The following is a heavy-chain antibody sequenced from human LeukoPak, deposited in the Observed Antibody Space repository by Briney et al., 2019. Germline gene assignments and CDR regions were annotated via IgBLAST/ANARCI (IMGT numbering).Heavy chain of an antibody. CDR1: GGSLSTYF. CDR3: AREEGGTYDF. V-gene: IGHV4-59*01. CDR2: NHYSGST. Sequence: SETLSLTCADPGGSLSTYFPTWVRQPPGKGLEWSGYNHYSGSTNYDPSLKSRVTISVDPSKNHFSLKLSSVTAADTAVYYCAREEGGTYDFWGQGNPGHRLL. D-gene: IGHD1-14*01. J-gene: IGHJ4*02.